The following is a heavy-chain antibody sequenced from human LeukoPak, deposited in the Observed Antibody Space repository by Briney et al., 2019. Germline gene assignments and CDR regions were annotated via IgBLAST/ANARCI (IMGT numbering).Heavy chain of an antibody. Sequence: PGGSLRLSCAASGFTFSSYAMSWVRQAPGKGLEWVSAISGSGGSTYYADSVKGRFTISRDNSKNTLYLQMNSLRAGDTAVYYCAKDRYCSSTSCSCHDYWGQGTLVTVSS. D-gene: IGHD2-2*01. V-gene: IGHV3-23*01. CDR2: ISGSGGST. CDR1: GFTFSSYA. J-gene: IGHJ4*02. CDR3: AKDRYCSSTSCSCHDY.